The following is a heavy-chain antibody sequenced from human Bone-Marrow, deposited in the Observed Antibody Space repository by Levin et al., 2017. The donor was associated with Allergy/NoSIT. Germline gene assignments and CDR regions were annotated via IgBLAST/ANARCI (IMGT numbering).Heavy chain of an antibody. J-gene: IGHJ5*02. CDR1: GGSIGSGGYY. CDR3: ARVEPYNWFDP. D-gene: IGHD1-1*01. V-gene: IGHV4-31*03. CDR2: IHDSGSS. Sequence: PSETLSLTCSVSGGSIGSGGYYWSWIRQHPGKGLEWIGYIHDSGSSYYNLSLKSRVTMSVDTSKNQFSLRLRSVTAADTAVYYCARVEPYNWFDPWGQGILVTVSS.